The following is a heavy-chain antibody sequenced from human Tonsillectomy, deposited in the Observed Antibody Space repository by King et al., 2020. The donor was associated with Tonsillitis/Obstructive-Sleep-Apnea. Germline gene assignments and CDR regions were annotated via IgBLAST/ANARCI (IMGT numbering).Heavy chain of an antibody. CDR2: INHSGST. V-gene: IGHV4-34*01. J-gene: IGHJ6*03. CDR1: GGSFSGYY. Sequence: VQLQQWGAGLLKPSETLSLTCAVYGGSFSGYYWSWIRQPPGKGLEWIGEINHSGSTNYNPSLKSRVTISVDTSKNQFSLKLSSVTAADTALYYCATGDYENYMDVWGKGTTVTVSS. CDR3: ATGDYENYMDV. D-gene: IGHD4-17*01.